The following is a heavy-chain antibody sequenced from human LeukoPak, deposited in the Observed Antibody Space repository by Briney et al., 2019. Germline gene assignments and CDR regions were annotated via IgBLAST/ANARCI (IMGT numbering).Heavy chain of an antibody. CDR3: ARLASGQAFDF. CDR2: IYYTGTT. J-gene: IGHJ3*01. CDR1: GGSITGYY. D-gene: IGHD3-10*01. V-gene: IGHV4-59*01. Sequence: SETLSLTCTVSGGSITGYYWRWIRQPPGKGLECIGYIYYTGTTIYNPSLKSRVTISVDTSNNQFSLKLSSATAADTAVYYCARLASGQAFDFWGQGTMVTVSS.